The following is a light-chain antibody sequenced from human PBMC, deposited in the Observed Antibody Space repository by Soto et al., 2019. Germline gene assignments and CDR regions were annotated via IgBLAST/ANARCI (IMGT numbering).Light chain of an antibody. CDR1: SSDVGNHNY. CDR2: DVT. J-gene: IGLJ1*01. CDR3: CSYGDTTAVYL. Sequence: QSALTQPASVSGSPGQSITISCTGTSSDVGNHNYVSWFQQHPGKAPKLIIYDVTRRPSGVPDRFSGSQSGNTASLTISGLQPEDEADYYCCSYGDTTAVYLFGGGTKLTVL. V-gene: IGLV2-14*03.